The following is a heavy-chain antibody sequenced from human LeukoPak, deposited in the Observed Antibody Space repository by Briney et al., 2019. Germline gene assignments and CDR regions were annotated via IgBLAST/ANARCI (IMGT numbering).Heavy chain of an antibody. CDR2: INPSGGST. D-gene: IGHD1-26*01. J-gene: IGHJ6*03. Sequence: ASVKVSRKASGYTFTSYYMHWVRQAPGQGLEWMGIINPSGGSTSYAQKFQGRVTMTRDTSTSTVYMELSSLRSEDTAVYYCARDESGSYLLSGSNQRAINYYYYYYMDVWGKGTTVTVSS. CDR1: GYTFTSYY. V-gene: IGHV1-46*01. CDR3: ARDESGSYLLSGSNQRAINYYYYYYMDV.